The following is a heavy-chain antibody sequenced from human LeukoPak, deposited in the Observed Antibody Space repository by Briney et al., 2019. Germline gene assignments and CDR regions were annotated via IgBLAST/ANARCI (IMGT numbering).Heavy chain of an antibody. CDR3: AKLGDILTGYPYYFDY. J-gene: IGHJ4*02. Sequence: GGSLRLSCAVSGFPFSTFWMSWVRQAPGKGLEWVSGISGSGGNTYYADSVKGRFTISRDNSKNTLYLQMNSLRAEDTAVYYCAKLGDILTGYPYYFDYWGQGTLVTVSS. CDR2: ISGSGGNT. CDR1: GFPFSTFW. D-gene: IGHD3-9*01. V-gene: IGHV3-23*01.